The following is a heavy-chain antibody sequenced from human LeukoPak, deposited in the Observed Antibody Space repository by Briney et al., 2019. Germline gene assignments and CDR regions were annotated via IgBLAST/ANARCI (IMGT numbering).Heavy chain of an antibody. Sequence: GESLKISCKGSGYSFTTYWISWVRQMPGKGLEWMGIIYPGNSDTRYSPSFQGQVTISADKSISTAYLQWSSLKASDTAMYYCARPACSSTSCYLYFQHWGQGTLVTVSS. CDR2: IYPGNSDT. V-gene: IGHV5-51*01. CDR3: ARPACSSTSCYLYFQH. D-gene: IGHD2-2*01. CDR1: GYSFTTYW. J-gene: IGHJ1*01.